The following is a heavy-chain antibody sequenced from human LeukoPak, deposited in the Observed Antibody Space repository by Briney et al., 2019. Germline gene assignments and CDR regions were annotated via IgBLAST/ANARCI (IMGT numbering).Heavy chain of an antibody. J-gene: IGHJ4*02. Sequence: GGSLRLSCAASGFTVSSNYMSWVRQAPGKGLEWVSVIYSGGSTYYADSVKGRFTISRDNSKNTLYLQMNSLRAADTAVYYYASSPPWDCSSTSCYLFDYWGQGTLVTVSS. D-gene: IGHD2-2*01. V-gene: IGHV3-66*02. CDR3: ASSPPWDCSSTSCYLFDY. CDR2: IYSGGST. CDR1: GFTVSSNY.